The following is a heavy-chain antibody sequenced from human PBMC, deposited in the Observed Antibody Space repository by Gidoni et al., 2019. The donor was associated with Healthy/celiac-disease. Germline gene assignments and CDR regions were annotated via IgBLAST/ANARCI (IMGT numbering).Heavy chain of an antibody. J-gene: IGHJ4*02. CDR2: ISWNSGSI. V-gene: IGHV3-9*01. Sequence: EVQLVESGGGLVQPGRSLRLSCAASGFTFDDYAMHWVRQAPGKGLEWVSGISWNSGSIGYADSVKGRFTISRDNAKNSLYLQMNSLRAEDTALYYCAKDGFDYWGQGTLVTVSS. CDR1: GFTFDDYA. CDR3: AKDGFDY.